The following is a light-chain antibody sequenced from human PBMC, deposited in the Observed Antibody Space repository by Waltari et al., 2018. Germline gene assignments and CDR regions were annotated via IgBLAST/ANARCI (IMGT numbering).Light chain of an antibody. V-gene: IGLV2-8*01. CDR3: SSYADNTWI. Sequence: QSALTQPPSASGSPGQSVTISCTGTSSDVGAYNYVSWYQQHPGKAPKLMIYEVTKRPSGVPARFSGSQSGNTASLTVSGLQAEDEADYYCSSYADNTWIFGGGTKLTVL. CDR2: EVT. CDR1: SSDVGAYNY. J-gene: IGLJ2*01.